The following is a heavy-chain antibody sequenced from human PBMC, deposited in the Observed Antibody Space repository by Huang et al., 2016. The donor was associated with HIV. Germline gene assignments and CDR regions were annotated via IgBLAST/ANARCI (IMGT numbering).Heavy chain of an antibody. D-gene: IGHD2-2*01. V-gene: IGHV4-30-4*08. CDR3: ARGVWAAIAGNYYFDF. Sequence: QVQLQESGPGLVKPSQTLSLTCTVSGVFIRSGGHDWSWVRQSPRKGLEWIADIYDSETERNSPSPKRRVSMSVDTSKNPFAVNLRSVAAADTAVYYCARGVWAAIAGNYYFDFWGRGTLLTVSS. CDR2: IYDSETE. CDR1: GVFIRSGGHD. J-gene: IGHJ4*02.